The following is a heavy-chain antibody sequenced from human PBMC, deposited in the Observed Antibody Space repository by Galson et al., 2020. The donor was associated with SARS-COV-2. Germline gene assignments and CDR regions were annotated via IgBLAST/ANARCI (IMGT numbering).Heavy chain of an antibody. J-gene: IGHJ4*02. CDR3: ARGRFYDSTGYSTSYYFDS. CDR2: IFSSVTT. D-gene: IGHD3-22*01. Sequence: SETLSLTCTVSGVFVISGGNYWTWIRQHPGKGLEWIGHIFSSVTTYYSPSLKSRVTISVDTSQNQFSLRLSSVTAADTAVYYCARGRFYDSTGYSTSYYFDSWGQGTLVTVSS. CDR1: GVFVISGGNY. V-gene: IGHV4-31*03.